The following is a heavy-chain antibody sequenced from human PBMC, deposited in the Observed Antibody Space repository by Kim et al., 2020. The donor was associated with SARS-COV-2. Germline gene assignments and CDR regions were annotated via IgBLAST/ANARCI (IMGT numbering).Heavy chain of an antibody. J-gene: IGHJ4*02. CDR2: IYYSGST. Sequence: SETLSLTCTVSGGSISSYYWSWIRQPPGKGLEWIGYIYYSGSTNYNPSLKSRVTISVDTSKNQFSLKLSSVTAADTAVYYCARLRRGVIYMGYDYWGQGTLVTVSS. V-gene: IGHV4-59*08. CDR3: ARLRRGVIYMGYDY. CDR1: GGSISSYY. D-gene: IGHD3-10*01.